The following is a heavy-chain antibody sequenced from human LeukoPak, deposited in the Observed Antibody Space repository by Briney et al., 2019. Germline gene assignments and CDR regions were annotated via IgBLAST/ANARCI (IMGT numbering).Heavy chain of an antibody. CDR2: ISSSRSTI. D-gene: IGHD1-26*01. CDR3: AGIQDWELLHLDY. J-gene: IGHJ4*02. Sequence: PGGSLRLSCAASGFSISSYSMNWVRQAPGKGLEWISYISSSRSTIYYADSVRGRFTISRDNAKNSVYLQMNSLRAEDTAVYFCAGIQDWELLHLDYWGLGTQVTVSS. V-gene: IGHV3-48*01. CDR1: GFSISSYS.